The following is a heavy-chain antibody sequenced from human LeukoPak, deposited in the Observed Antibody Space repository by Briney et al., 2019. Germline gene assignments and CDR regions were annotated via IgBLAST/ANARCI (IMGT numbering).Heavy chain of an antibody. D-gene: IGHD3-3*01. CDR1: GYTFTGYY. J-gene: IGHJ4*02. Sequence: ASVKVSCKASGYTFTGYYMHWVRQAPGQGLEWMGWINPNSGGTNYAQRFQGRVTMTRDTSISTAYMELSRLRSDDTAVYYCARHYYDFWSGYTDYWGQGTLVTVSS. CDR2: INPNSGGT. V-gene: IGHV1-2*02. CDR3: ARHYYDFWSGYTDY.